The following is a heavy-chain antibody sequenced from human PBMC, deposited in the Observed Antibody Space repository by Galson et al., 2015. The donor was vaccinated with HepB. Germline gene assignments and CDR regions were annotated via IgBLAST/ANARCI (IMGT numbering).Heavy chain of an antibody. Sequence: LSLTCTVSGGSISSSSYYWGWIRQPPGKGLEWIGSIYYSGSTYYNPSLKSRVTISVDTSKNQFSLKLSSVTAADTAVYYCATVGYCSSTSCRVGLGRFDPWGQGTLVTVSS. D-gene: IGHD2-2*01. CDR3: ATVGYCSSTSCRVGLGRFDP. J-gene: IGHJ5*02. CDR2: IYYSGST. V-gene: IGHV4-39*07. CDR1: GGSISSSSYY.